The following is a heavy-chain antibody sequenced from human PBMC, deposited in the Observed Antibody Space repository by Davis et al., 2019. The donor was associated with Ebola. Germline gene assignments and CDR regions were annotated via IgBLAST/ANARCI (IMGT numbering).Heavy chain of an antibody. CDR2: ISYDGSNK. Sequence: GGSLRLSCAASGFTFSSYAMHWVRHAPGKGLEWVAVISYDGSNKYYADSVKGRFTISRDNSKNTLYLQMNSLRAEDTAVYYCARSRFLEWLYFDYWGQGTLVTVSS. D-gene: IGHD3-3*01. CDR3: ARSRFLEWLYFDY. V-gene: IGHV3-30-3*01. CDR1: GFTFSSYA. J-gene: IGHJ4*02.